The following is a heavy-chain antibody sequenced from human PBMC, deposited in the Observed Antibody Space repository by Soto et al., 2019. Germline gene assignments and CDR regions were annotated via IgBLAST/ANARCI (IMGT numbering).Heavy chain of an antibody. D-gene: IGHD3-22*01. CDR1: SGSISSYY. Sequence: SETLSLTCTVSSGSISSYYWSWIRQPPGKGLEWIGYIYYSGSTNYNPSLKSRVTISVDTSKNQFSLKLSSVTAADTAVYYCARLWVDSTGYLWGINYFDYWGQGTLVTVSS. CDR2: IYYSGST. J-gene: IGHJ4*02. CDR3: ARLWVDSTGYLWGINYFDY. V-gene: IGHV4-59*01.